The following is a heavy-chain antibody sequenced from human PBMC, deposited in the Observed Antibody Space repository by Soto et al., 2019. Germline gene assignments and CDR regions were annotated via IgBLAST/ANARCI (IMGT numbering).Heavy chain of an antibody. CDR1: GDYISSHY. CDR3: ARPTGIPPAIWYFDL. V-gene: IGHV4-59*11. CDR2: VYHSGKT. Sequence: QVQLQESGPGLVKPSETLSLTCTVSGDYISSHYWSWIRQPPGKGLEWIGYVYHSGKTDSNPSLKSRVTLSMDASKNQISLRLTSVTAADAAVYYCARPTGIPPAIWYFDLWGRGTLVTVSS. J-gene: IGHJ2*01. D-gene: IGHD6-13*01.